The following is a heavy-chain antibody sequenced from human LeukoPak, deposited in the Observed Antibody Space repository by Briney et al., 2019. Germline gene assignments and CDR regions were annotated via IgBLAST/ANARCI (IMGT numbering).Heavy chain of an antibody. V-gene: IGHV3-13*01. J-gene: IGHJ2*01. CDR2: IGTAGDT. D-gene: IGHD4-17*01. Sequence: GGSLRLSCAASGFTFRRYDMHWVRQAPGRGLEWVSAIGTAGDTYYPGSVKGRFTISRENAENSVYLQMNNLGAEDTAVYYCARDRHDYGDHTGAYWFFDLWGRGTLVTVSS. CDR1: GFTFRRYD. CDR3: ARDRHDYGDHTGAYWFFDL.